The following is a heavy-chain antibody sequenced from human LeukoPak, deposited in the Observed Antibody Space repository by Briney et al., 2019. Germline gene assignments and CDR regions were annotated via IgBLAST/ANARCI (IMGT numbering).Heavy chain of an antibody. CDR1: GIMFSSYA. V-gene: IGHV3-23*01. Sequence: GGSLRLSCAASGIMFSSYAMSWVRQAPGKGLVWVSGISGSGAFTYYADSVKGRFTISRDNSKNTLYLQMNSLRAEDTAVYYCAKVGSVGLFSDVWGKGTTVTISS. CDR2: ISGSGAFT. CDR3: AKVGSVGLFSDV. D-gene: IGHD2-15*01. J-gene: IGHJ6*04.